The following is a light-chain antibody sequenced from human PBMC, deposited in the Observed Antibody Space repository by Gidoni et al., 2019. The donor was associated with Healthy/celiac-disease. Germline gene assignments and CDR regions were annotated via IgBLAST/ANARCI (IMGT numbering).Light chain of an antibody. Sequence: QSVLTQPPSASGTPGQRVTISCSGSSSNLGSNTVNWYQQLPGTAPKLLIYSNNQRPSGVPDRFSGSKSGTSASLAISGLQSEDEADYYCAAWDDSLNARVVFGGGTKLTVL. CDR3: AAWDDSLNARVV. CDR2: SNN. V-gene: IGLV1-44*01. CDR1: SSNLGSNT. J-gene: IGLJ2*01.